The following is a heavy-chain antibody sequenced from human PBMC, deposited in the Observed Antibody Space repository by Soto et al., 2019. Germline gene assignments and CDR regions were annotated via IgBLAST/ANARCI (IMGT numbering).Heavy chain of an antibody. J-gene: IGHJ4*02. CDR3: ARAGGELLLSLDY. Sequence: QVQMLQSGPELKKPGASLKVSCKASGYTFTNYGISWVRQAPGQGLEGMGWISAYNGNTNYAEKFQGRVTMTTDTSTSTAYMELRTLRSDDTAVYYCARAGGELLLSLDYWGQGTLVSVSS. D-gene: IGHD1-26*01. CDR1: GYTFTNYG. V-gene: IGHV1-18*04. CDR2: ISAYNGNT.